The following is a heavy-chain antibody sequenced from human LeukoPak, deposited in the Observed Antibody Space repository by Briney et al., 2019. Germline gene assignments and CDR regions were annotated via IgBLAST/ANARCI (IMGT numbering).Heavy chain of an antibody. CDR2: ISSSSSTI. CDR3: ARSGTSLSLDY. D-gene: IGHD1-7*01. J-gene: IGHJ4*02. Sequence: GGSLRLSCAASGFTFSDYAMSWVRQAPGKGLEWVSYISSSSSTIYYADSVKGRFTISRDNAKNSLYLQMNSLRAEDTAVYYCARSGTSLSLDYWGQGTLVTVSS. CDR1: GFTFSDYA. V-gene: IGHV3-48*01.